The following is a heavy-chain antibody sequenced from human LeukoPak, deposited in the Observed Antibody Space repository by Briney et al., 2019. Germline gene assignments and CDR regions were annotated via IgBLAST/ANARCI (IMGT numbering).Heavy chain of an antibody. V-gene: IGHV1-8*01. CDR1: GYTFSDYD. CDR3: ARALAWGGSSYSYYYMDV. CDR2: INPNSGNA. D-gene: IGHD1-26*01. Sequence: ASVKVSCKASGYTFSDYDINWVRQATGQGLEWMGWINPNSGNADYAQKFQGRVTMTRNTSISTAHMELSSLRSEDTAVYYCARALAWGGSSYSYYYMDVWDKGNTVTVSS. J-gene: IGHJ6*03.